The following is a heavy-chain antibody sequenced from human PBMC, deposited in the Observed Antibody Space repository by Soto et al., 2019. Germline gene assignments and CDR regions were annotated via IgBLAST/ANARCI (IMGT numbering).Heavy chain of an antibody. Sequence: QVQLQESGPGLVKPSQTLSLTCTVSGGSISSGGYYWSWIRQHPGKGLEWIGYITYSGSTDYNPSLQSRVTRSVNASKNQFYLKLSSVTAADTAVYYCARGELRLGELSHYYYGMDVWGQGTTVTVSS. V-gene: IGHV4-31*03. CDR1: GGSISSGGYY. CDR3: ARGELRLGELSHYYYGMDV. CDR2: ITYSGST. D-gene: IGHD3-16*02. J-gene: IGHJ6*02.